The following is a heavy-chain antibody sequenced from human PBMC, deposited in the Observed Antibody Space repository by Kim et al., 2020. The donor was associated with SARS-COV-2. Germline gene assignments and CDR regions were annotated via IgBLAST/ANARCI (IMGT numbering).Heavy chain of an antibody. Sequence: ASVKVSCTASAYTFTAYNVHWVRQAPGQGLEWMGRIDPSSGGTNYAQNFQGRVTMTRDTSTSTAYMELSSLRSDDTAVYYCVRDYTGYFVLWGRGTLDTV. V-gene: IGHV1-2*06. D-gene: IGHD4-4*01. CDR2: IDPSSGGT. J-gene: IGHJ2*01. CDR1: AYTFTAYN. CDR3: VRDYTGYFVL.